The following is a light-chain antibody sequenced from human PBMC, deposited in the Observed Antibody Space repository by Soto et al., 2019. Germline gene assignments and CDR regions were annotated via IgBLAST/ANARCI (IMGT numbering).Light chain of an antibody. V-gene: IGKV3-20*01. CDR1: QSISVRH. CDR3: LQYGSAPRA. CDR2: DTA. Sequence: EILVTQSPGNPVLFSGEKATPSCRASQSISVRHLAWYQQKPGQIPRLLIFDTASRAIGIPDRFSGSGSGTDFTLTISRLEPEDFAVYYCLQYGSAPRAFGQGTKV. J-gene: IGKJ1*01.